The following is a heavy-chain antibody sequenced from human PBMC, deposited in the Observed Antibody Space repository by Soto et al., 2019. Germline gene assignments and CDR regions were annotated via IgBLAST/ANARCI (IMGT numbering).Heavy chain of an antibody. Sequence: ASVKVSCKPSGYTFTSYGITWVRQAPGQGLEWMGWISAYNGITNYAQKFQGRVTMTTDTSTSTAYMELRSLGSDDTAVYYCATNDFWSGYPYSRNDYWGQGTLVTVSS. CDR2: ISAYNGIT. V-gene: IGHV1-18*01. D-gene: IGHD3-3*01. CDR3: ATNDFWSGYPYSRNDY. CDR1: GYTFTSYG. J-gene: IGHJ4*02.